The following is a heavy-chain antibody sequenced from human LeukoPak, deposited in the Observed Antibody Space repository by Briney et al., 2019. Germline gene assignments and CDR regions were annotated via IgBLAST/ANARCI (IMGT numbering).Heavy chain of an antibody. CDR2: ISSSSSYI. V-gene: IGHV3-21*01. Sequence: GGTLRLSCAASGFTFSSYSMNWGRQAPGKGVEWGSAISSSSSYIYYADSVKGRFTISRDNAKNSLYLQMNSLRAEDTAVYYCASAGYSSGWYGNAFDIWGQGTMVTVSS. J-gene: IGHJ3*02. CDR3: ASAGYSSGWYGNAFDI. CDR1: GFTFSSYS. D-gene: IGHD6-19*01.